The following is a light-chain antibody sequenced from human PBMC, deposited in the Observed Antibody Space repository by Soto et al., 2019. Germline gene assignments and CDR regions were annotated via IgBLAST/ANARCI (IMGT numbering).Light chain of an antibody. Sequence: EIVMTQSPATLSVSPGERAPLSCRASQSVSSNLAWYQQKVGQAPRLLIYGASTRATGIPARFSGSGSGTDFTLTISRLEPEDFAVYYCQQYGSSPPGRTFGQGTKVDI. J-gene: IGKJ1*01. CDR3: QQYGSSPPGRT. CDR2: GAS. CDR1: QSVSSN. V-gene: IGKV3-15*01.